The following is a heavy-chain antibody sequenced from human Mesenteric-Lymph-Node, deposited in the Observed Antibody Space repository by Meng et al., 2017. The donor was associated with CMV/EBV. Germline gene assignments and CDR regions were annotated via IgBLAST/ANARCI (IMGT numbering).Heavy chain of an antibody. CDR3: ARDTLYCSSTSCYFFDY. Sequence: YNFTSYAMNWVRQAPGQGLEWMGWINTNTGNPTYAQGFTGRFVFSLDTSVSTAYLQISSLKAEDTAVYYCARDTLYCSSTSCYFFDYWGQGTLVTVSS. CDR2: INTNTGNP. CDR1: YNFTSYA. J-gene: IGHJ4*02. V-gene: IGHV7-4-1*02. D-gene: IGHD2-2*01.